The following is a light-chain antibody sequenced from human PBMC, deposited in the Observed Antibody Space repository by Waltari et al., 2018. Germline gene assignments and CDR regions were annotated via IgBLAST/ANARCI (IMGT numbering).Light chain of an antibody. Sequence: QSALTQPASVSGSPGQSITISCTATSSDVAGYNHVSWYQQQPGKAPKLLILECTNRPSGISKRCSGSKSGNTASLTISGLQAEDEGEYYCSSFTTIGTLVVFGGGTKVTVL. J-gene: IGLJ2*01. V-gene: IGLV2-14*01. CDR2: ECT. CDR3: SSFTTIGTLVV. CDR1: SSDVAGYNH.